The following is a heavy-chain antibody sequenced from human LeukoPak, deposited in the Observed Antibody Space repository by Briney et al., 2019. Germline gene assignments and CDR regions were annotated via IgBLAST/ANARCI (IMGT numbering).Heavy chain of an antibody. V-gene: IGHV1-69*13. CDR3: ARALYSGNYYGSRYPYAFDI. D-gene: IGHD1-26*01. CDR2: IIPIFGTA. CDR1: GGTFTSYA. J-gene: IGHJ3*02. Sequence: GASVKVSCKASGGTFTSYAISWVRQAPGQGLEWMGGIIPIFGTANYAQKFQGRVTITADESTSTAYMELSSLRSEDTAVYYCARALYSGNYYGSRYPYAFDIWSQGTMVAVSS.